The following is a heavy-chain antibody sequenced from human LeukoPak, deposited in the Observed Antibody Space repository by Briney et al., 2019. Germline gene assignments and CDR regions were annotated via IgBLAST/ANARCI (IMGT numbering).Heavy chain of an antibody. CDR2: IIPIFGTA. D-gene: IGHD3-10*01. CDR3: ASGDRVTMLRGGNIGYFDY. Sequence: SVKVSCKASGGTFSSYAISWVRQAPGQGLEWMGRIIPIFGTANYAQKFQGRVTITTDESTSTAYMELSSLRSEDTAVYYCASGDRVTMLRGGNIGYFDYWGQGTLVTVSS. V-gene: IGHV1-69*05. CDR1: GGTFSSYA. J-gene: IGHJ4*02.